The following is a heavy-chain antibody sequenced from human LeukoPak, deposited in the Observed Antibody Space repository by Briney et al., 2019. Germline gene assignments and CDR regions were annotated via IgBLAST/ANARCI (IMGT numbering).Heavy chain of an antibody. Sequence: GGSLRLSCAASGFTFGSYGMHWVRQAPGKGLEWVAVISYDGSNKYYADSVKGRFTISRDNSKNTLYLQMNSLRAEDTAVYYCAKDQGYYDSSGFIDYWGQGTLVTVSS. J-gene: IGHJ4*02. CDR2: ISYDGSNK. D-gene: IGHD3-22*01. CDR1: GFTFGSYG. V-gene: IGHV3-30*18. CDR3: AKDQGYYDSSGFIDY.